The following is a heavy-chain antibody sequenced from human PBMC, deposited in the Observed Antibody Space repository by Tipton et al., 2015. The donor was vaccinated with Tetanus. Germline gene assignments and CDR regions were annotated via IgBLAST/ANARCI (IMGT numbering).Heavy chain of an antibody. Sequence: SLRLSCAASGFTFSSYWMSWVRQAPGKGLEWVANIKQDGSEKYYVDSVKGRFTISRDNAKNSLYLQMNSLRAEDTAVYYCAREAPWELYYFDYWGQGTLVTVSS. V-gene: IGHV3-7*01. CDR2: IKQDGSEK. CDR1: GFTFSSYW. CDR3: AREAPWELYYFDY. D-gene: IGHD1-26*01. J-gene: IGHJ4*02.